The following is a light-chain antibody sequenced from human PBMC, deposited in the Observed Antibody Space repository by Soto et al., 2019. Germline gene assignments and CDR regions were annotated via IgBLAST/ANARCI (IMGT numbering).Light chain of an antibody. CDR2: EVR. J-gene: IGLJ2*01. CDR1: MRDVGAYTL. V-gene: IGLV2-14*01. Sequence: QSALTQPASVSGSPGQSITISCAGTMRDVGAYTLVSWYQQHPGRAPQLIIYEVRNRPSGISFRFSGYKSDNTAYLTISELQAEDEADYYCSSYTSKSSLIFGGGTKVTVL. CDR3: SSYTSKSSLI.